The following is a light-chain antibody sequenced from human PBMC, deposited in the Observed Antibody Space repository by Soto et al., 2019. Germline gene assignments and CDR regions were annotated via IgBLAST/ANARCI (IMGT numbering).Light chain of an antibody. CDR1: QSFRGL. CDR3: QQRSYPIT. CDR2: DAY. V-gene: IGKV3-11*01. Sequence: EVVLTQSPVTLSLSPGERATLSCRASQSFRGLLAWYQQKPGQAPRLLIYDAYNRATGIPPRFSGSGSESDFTLTISSLEPEDFAVYYCQQRSYPITFGQGTRLEVK. J-gene: IGKJ5*01.